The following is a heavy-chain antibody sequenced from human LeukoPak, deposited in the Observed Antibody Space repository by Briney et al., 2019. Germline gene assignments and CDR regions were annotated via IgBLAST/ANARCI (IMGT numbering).Heavy chain of an antibody. J-gene: IGHJ4*02. CDR2: INHSGST. V-gene: IGHV4-34*01. CDR1: GGSFSGYY. D-gene: IGHD6-13*01. Sequence: SETLSLTCAVYGGSFSGYYWSWIRQPPGKGLEWIGEINHSGSTNYNPSLKSRVTISVDTSKNQFSLKLSSVTAADTAVYYCARGLRTAAHEYYFDYWGQGTLVTVSS. CDR3: ARGLRTAAHEYYFDY.